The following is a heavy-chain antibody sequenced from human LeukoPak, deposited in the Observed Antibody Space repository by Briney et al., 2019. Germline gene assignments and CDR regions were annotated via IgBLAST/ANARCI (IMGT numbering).Heavy chain of an antibody. J-gene: IGHJ6*02. CDR3: ATESQDGIDYYYYGMDV. CDR2: IIPIVGTT. D-gene: IGHD5-24*01. Sequence: SVKVSCKASGGTFSSYAFSWVRQAPGQGLEWMGGIIPIVGTTNYAQMFQGRVTITADESTSTAYMELSSLRSEDTAVYYCATESQDGIDYYYYGMDVWGQGTTVTVSS. CDR1: GGTFSSYA. V-gene: IGHV1-69*01.